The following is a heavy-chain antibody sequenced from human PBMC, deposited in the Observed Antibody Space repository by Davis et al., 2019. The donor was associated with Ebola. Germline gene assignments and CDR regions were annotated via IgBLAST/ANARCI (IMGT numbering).Heavy chain of an antibody. CDR3: ASRVVVPVGLDYYGMDV. CDR2: INAGNGNT. J-gene: IGHJ6*02. Sequence: SVQVSCMASGYTLTRYALHWVRQAPGQRLEWMGWINAGNGNTKQSQKFQGRVTITRDTSASTAYMELSGLGSEDTAEYYCASRVVVPVGLDYYGMDVWGQGTTVTVSS. D-gene: IGHD2-2*01. V-gene: IGHV1-3*01. CDR1: GYTLTRYA.